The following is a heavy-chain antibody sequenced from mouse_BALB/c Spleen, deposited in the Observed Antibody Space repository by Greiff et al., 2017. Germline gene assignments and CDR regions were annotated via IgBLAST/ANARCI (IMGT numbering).Heavy chain of an antibody. CDR1: GYSITSGYY. J-gene: IGHJ4*01. CDR3: ARDHARGAMDD. V-gene: IGHV3-6*02. Sequence: EVKLQQSGPGLVKPSQSLSLTCSVTGYSITSGYYWNWIRQFPGNKLEWMGYISYDGSNNYNPSLKNRISITRDTSKNQFFLKLNSVTTEDTATYYCARDHARGAMDDWGQGTSVTVSS. CDR2: ISYDGSN.